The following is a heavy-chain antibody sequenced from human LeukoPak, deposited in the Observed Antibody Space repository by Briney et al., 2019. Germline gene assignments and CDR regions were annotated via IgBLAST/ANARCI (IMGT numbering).Heavy chain of an antibody. V-gene: IGHV3-53*01. CDR1: GFTVSSNY. CDR2: IYSGGTT. CDR3: ATSGGSAWFNFDY. J-gene: IGHJ4*02. Sequence: GGSLRLSCAASGFTVSSNYMSWVRQAPGKGLEWVSVIYSGGTTYYADSVKGRFTISRDNSKNTVYLQMNSLRAEDTAVYYCATSGGSAWFNFDYWGQGTLVTVSS. D-gene: IGHD6-19*01.